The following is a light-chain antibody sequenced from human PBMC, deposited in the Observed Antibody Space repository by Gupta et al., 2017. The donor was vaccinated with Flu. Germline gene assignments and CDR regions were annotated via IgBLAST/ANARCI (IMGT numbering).Light chain of an antibody. CDR1: QSISSY. J-gene: IGKJ1*01. Sequence: DIQMTQSPSFLSASVGDRVTITCRASQSISSYLNWYQQKPGKAPKLLIYAASSWQSGVPSRFSGSGSGTDFTLTISSLQPEDFATYYCQQSDSTPSWTFGQGTKVEIK. CDR3: QQSDSTPSWT. V-gene: IGKV1-39*01. CDR2: AAS.